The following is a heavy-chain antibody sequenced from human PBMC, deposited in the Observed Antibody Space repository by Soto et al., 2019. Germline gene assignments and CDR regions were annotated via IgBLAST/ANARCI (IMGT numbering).Heavy chain of an antibody. CDR1: GGSIRISY. J-gene: IGHJ4*02. D-gene: IGHD6-13*01. CDR3: ARPGGSGWFYFDS. CDR2: IYYSGST. V-gene: IGHV4-59*08. Sequence: SGTLALTCTASGGSIRISYGSGIRQPPGKGLEWIGYIYYSGSTYYNPSLKSRVTISVDTSKNHFSLKLTSVTAADTAVYYCARPGGSGWFYFDSWGQGSQVTVSS.